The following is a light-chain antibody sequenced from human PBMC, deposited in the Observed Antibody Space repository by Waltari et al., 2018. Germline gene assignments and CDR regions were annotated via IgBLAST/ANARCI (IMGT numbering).Light chain of an antibody. Sequence: SCRASQSIGRYVVWYQQRPGQAPRLIIYDISRPATGIPDRFSGSGYGTDFSLTISRLAPEDFAVYYCEKYERLPATFGQGTTVDIK. V-gene: IGKV3-20*01. J-gene: IGKJ1*01. CDR2: DIS. CDR1: QSIGRY. CDR3: EKYERLPAT.